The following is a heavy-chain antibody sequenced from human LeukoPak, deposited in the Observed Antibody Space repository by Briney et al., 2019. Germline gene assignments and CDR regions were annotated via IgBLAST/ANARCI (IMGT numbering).Heavy chain of an antibody. V-gene: IGHV7-4-1*02. CDR2: IDTKTGNP. D-gene: IGHD3-22*01. J-gene: IGHJ4*02. CDR1: GYTFSSCV. Sequence: ASVKVSCKASGYTFSSCVINWVRQAPGQGLEYMGWIDTKTGNPTYAQGFTGRFVFSLDTSVSTAYLQISSLKAEDTAVYSCTRGPSQFYYDSSGYLLWGQGTLVTVSS. CDR3: TRGPSQFYYDSSGYLL.